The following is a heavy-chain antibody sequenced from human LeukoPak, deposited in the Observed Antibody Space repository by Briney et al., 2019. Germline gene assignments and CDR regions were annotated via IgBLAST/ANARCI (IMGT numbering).Heavy chain of an antibody. CDR1: GFTFSSYA. CDR2: ISGSGGST. Sequence: GGSLRLSCAASGFTFSSYAISWVRQAPGKGLEWVSAISGSGGSTYYADSVKGRFTISRDNSKNTLYLQMNSLRAEDTAVYYCAKHGGYSSSLRWFDPWGQGTLVTVSS. CDR3: AKHGGYSSSLRWFDP. V-gene: IGHV3-23*01. D-gene: IGHD6-13*01. J-gene: IGHJ5*02.